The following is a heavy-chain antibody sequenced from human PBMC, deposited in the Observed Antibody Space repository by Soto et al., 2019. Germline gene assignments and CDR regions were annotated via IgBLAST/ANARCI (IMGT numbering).Heavy chain of an antibody. Sequence: ASVKVSCKASGYTFTSYAMQWVRQAPGQRLEWMGWINAGNGHTKYSQNFQGRVTITRDTSASTAYMELSSLRSEDTAVYYCARGPGGPDGPGDYWGQGTLVTVSS. CDR1: GYTFTSYA. V-gene: IGHV1-3*01. CDR3: ARGPGGPDGPGDY. D-gene: IGHD2-15*01. CDR2: INAGNGHT. J-gene: IGHJ4*02.